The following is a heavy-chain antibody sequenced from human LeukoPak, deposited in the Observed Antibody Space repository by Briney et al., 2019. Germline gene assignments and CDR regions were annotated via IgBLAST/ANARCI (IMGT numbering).Heavy chain of an antibody. V-gene: IGHV4-4*07. D-gene: IGHD3-22*01. CDR2: IYTSGST. CDR3: ARAPTGGYDSSGFDPYYFDY. J-gene: IGHJ4*02. Sequence: SETLSLTCTVSGGSISSYYWSWIRQPAGKGLEWIGRIYTSGSTNYNPSLKSRVTMSVDTSKNQFSLKLSSVTAADTAVYYCARAPTGGYDSSGFDPYYFDYWGQGTLVTVSS. CDR1: GGSISSYY.